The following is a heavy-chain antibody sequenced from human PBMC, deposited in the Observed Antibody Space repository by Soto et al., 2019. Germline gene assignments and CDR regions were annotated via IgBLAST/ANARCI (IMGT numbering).Heavy chain of an antibody. CDR1: GFTFSSYA. Sequence: GGSLRLSCAAFGFTFSSYAMSWVRQAPGKGLEWVSAISGSGGSTYYADSVKGRFTISRDNSKNTLYLQMNSLRAEDTAVYYCAKAPSYRAPDLVPMDVWGQGTTVTVSS. CDR2: ISGSGGST. J-gene: IGHJ6*02. V-gene: IGHV3-23*01. CDR3: AKAPSYRAPDLVPMDV. D-gene: IGHD3-16*02.